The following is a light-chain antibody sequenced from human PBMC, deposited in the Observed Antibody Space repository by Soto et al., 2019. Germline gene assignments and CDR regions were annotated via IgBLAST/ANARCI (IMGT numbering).Light chain of an antibody. CDR2: DTD. CDR1: SGSVSTSNF. J-gene: IGLJ3*02. V-gene: IGLV8-61*01. CDR3: VLYLGSGISM. Sequence: QAVVTQEPSFSVSPGGTVTLTCGLSSGSVSTSNFPSCYQLTPGQAPRTLIYDTDTRSSGVPDRFSGSILGNKASLTITGAQADDESDYYCVLYLGSGISMFGGGTQLTVL.